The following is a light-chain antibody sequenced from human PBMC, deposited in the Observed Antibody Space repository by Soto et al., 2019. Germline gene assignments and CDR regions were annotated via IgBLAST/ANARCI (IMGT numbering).Light chain of an antibody. CDR3: QKYNTVPAT. V-gene: IGKV1-27*01. J-gene: IGKJ5*01. Sequence: DIPMTQSPPSLSASVGDRVTITCRASQGIGNSLAWYQQKPGTVPKLLIYSASTLQSGVPSRFSGSGSGTDFTLTSSSLQPADVAAYYCQKYNTVPATFGQGTRLEIK. CDR1: QGIGNS. CDR2: SAS.